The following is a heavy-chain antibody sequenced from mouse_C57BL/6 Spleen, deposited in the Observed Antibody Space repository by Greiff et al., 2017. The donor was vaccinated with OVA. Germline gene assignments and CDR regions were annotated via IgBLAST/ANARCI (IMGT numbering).Heavy chain of an antibody. Sequence: VKLQESGPGLVAPSQSLSITCTVSGFSLTSYGVHWVRQPPGKGLEWLVVIWSDGSTTYNSALKSRLSISKDNSKSQVFLKMNSLQTDDTAMYYCARQNGNYGDAMDYWGQGTSVTVSS. CDR3: ARQNGNYGDAMDY. D-gene: IGHD2-1*01. CDR2: IWSDGST. V-gene: IGHV2-6-1*01. CDR1: GFSLTSYG. J-gene: IGHJ4*01.